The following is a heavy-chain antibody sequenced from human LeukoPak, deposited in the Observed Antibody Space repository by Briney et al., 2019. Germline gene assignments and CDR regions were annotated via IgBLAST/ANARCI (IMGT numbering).Heavy chain of an antibody. Sequence: ASVKVSCKASGYTFTSYGISWVRQAPGQGLEWMGWISAHNGNTNYAQKLQGRVTMTTDTSTSTAYMELRSLRSDDTAVYYCARKDDDCGSGSYNYWGQGTLVTVSS. CDR1: GYTFTSYG. J-gene: IGHJ4*02. V-gene: IGHV1-18*01. CDR3: ARKDDDCGSGSYNY. D-gene: IGHD3-10*01. CDR2: ISAHNGNT.